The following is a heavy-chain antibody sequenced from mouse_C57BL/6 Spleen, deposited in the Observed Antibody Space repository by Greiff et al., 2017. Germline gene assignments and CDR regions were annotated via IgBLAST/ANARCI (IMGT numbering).Heavy chain of an antibody. D-gene: IGHD1-1*01. CDR2: IYPGSGST. CDR1: GYTFTSYW. Sequence: QVQLQQPGAELVKPGASVKMSCKASGYTFTSYWITWVKQRPGQGLEWIGDIYPGSGSTNYNEKFKSKATLTVDTSSSTAYMQLSSLTSEDSAVYYCARSPYYGSRGFAYWGQGTLVTVSA. CDR3: ARSPYYGSRGFAY. V-gene: IGHV1-55*01. J-gene: IGHJ3*01.